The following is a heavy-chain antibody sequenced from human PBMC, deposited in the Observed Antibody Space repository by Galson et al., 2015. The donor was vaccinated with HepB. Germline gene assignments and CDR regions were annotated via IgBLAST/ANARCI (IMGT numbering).Heavy chain of an antibody. J-gene: IGHJ3*02. CDR2: IGGSGITT. CDR3: ARPKWATVIAFDI. CDR1: GFIFSSSA. V-gene: IGHV3-23*01. Sequence: SLRLSCAASGFIFSSSAMGWVRQAPGKGLEWVSGIGGSGITTYYADSVKGRFTISRDNSKNTLYLQMNSLRAEDTAVYYCARPKWATVIAFDIWGQGTMATVSS. D-gene: IGHD4-17*01.